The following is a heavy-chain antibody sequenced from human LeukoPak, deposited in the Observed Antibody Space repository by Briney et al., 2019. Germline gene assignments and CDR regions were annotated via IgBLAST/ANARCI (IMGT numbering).Heavy chain of an antibody. CDR3: ARGGYSSSSEGYY. Sequence: GGSLRLSCAASGFTFSSYAMHWVRQAPGKGLEWVAVISYDGSNKYYADSVKGRFTISRDNSKNTLYLQMNSLRAEDTAVYYCARGGYSSSSEGYYWGQGTLLTVSS. CDR1: GFTFSSYA. V-gene: IGHV3-30-3*01. CDR2: ISYDGSNK. J-gene: IGHJ4*02. D-gene: IGHD6-6*01.